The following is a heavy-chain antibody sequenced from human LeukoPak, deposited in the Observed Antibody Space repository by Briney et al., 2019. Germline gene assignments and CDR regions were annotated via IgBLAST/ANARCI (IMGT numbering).Heavy chain of an antibody. V-gene: IGHV4-34*01. CDR1: GGSFSGYY. Sequence: SETLSLTCAVYGGSFSGYYWSYVRQTPGKGLEWIGEISHSGGTNYNPSLKSRLTISVDTSKNQFSLKLNSVTAADTAVYYCASFRWAVGFEYWDQGTLVTVSS. CDR3: ASFRWAVGFEY. CDR2: ISHSGGT. D-gene: IGHD2-15*01. J-gene: IGHJ4*02.